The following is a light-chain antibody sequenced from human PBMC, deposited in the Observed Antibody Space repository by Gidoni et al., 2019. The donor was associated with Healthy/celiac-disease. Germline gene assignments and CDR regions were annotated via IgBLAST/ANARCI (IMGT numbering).Light chain of an antibody. J-gene: IGKJ4*01. V-gene: IGKV3-11*01. CDR2: DAS. Sequence: EIVLTQSPATLSLSPGERATLPCRASQSVSSYLAWYQQKPGQAPRLLIYDASNRATGIPARFSGSGSGTDFTLTIISLEPEDFAVYYCQQRSNWPLTFGGGTKVEIK. CDR1: QSVSSY. CDR3: QQRSNWPLT.